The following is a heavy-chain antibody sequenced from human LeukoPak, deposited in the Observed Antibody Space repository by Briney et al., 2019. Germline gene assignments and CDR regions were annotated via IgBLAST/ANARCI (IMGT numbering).Heavy chain of an antibody. Sequence: PGGSLRLSCAASGFTFSSYAMSWVRQAPGKGLEWVSAISGSGGSTYYADSLKGRFTISRDNSKNTLYLQMNSLRAEDTAVYYCAKDRAYCSSTRCYPLDAFDIWGQGTMVTVSS. CDR3: AKDRAYCSSTRCYPLDAFDI. D-gene: IGHD2-2*01. V-gene: IGHV3-23*01. CDR1: GFTFSSYA. CDR2: ISGSGGST. J-gene: IGHJ3*02.